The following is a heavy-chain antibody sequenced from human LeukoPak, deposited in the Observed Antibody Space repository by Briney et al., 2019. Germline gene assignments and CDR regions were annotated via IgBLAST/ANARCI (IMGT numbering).Heavy chain of an antibody. Sequence: SETLSLTCVDYGYSISSGYHWGWIRQPPGKGLEWFGSVYRSGTTYYDPSLKSGVSISLDTSKNQISLKVRSVTAADTAMYYCAREKWVFDCWGQGIMVTLSS. CDR1: GYSISSGYH. CDR3: AREKWVFDC. V-gene: IGHV4-38-2*02. D-gene: IGHD1-26*01. CDR2: VYRSGTT. J-gene: IGHJ4*02.